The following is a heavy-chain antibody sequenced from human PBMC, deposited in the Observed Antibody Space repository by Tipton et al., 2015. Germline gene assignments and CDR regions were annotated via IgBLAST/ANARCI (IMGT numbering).Heavy chain of an antibody. CDR2: VYYSGST. CDR1: GDPSSICSYY. J-gene: IGHJ4*02. Sequence: LRLSCSVSGDPSSICSYYWGWIRQPPGRGLEWIGSVYYSGSTYYNPSLESRVTISLDTSTNQFSLKLSSVTAADTAVYYCASDQYNINWYKYWGQGTLVTVSS. CDR3: ASDQYNINWYKY. D-gene: IGHD1-14*01. V-gene: IGHV4-39*01.